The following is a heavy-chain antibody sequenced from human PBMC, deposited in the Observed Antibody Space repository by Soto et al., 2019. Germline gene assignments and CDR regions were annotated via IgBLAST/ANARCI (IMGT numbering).Heavy chain of an antibody. D-gene: IGHD2-8*01. CDR2: INPSGDST. CDR3: APTLGSTNYGAFHI. Sequence: ASVKVSCKASGYTFTNSYIHWVRQTPGQGLQWMGMINPSGDSTTYAQRFQGRVTLTRDTSTTTVYMELSSLRSEDTAIYYCAPTLGSTNYGAFHIWGQGTMVTVSS. J-gene: IGHJ3*02. CDR1: GYTFTNSY. V-gene: IGHV1-46*03.